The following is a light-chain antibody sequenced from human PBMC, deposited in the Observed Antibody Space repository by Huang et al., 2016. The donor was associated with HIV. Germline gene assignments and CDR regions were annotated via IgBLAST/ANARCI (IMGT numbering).Light chain of an antibody. CDR1: QNIRKY. V-gene: IGKV1-39*01. Sequence: DIQMTQAPSSLSATVGDRVIITCRASQNIRKYLNWYQQMPGKAPKLLISGASSLQGGVSARFSGSGSGTDFTLTITDLQPEDAATYHCQQSYKSPRTFGQGTLLEI. CDR3: QQSYKSPRT. CDR2: GAS. J-gene: IGKJ2*01.